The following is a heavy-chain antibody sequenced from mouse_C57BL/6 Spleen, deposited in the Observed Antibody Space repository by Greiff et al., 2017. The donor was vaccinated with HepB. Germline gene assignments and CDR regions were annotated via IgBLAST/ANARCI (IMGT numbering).Heavy chain of an antibody. CDR2: IDPSDSYT. V-gene: IGHV1-59*01. J-gene: IGHJ3*01. CDR3: ARLYYEAY. CDR1: GYTFTSYW. Sequence: QVQLQQPGAELVRPGTSVKLSCKASGYTFTSYWMHWVKQRPGQGLEWIGVIDPSDSYTNYNQKFKGKATLTVDTSSSTAYMQLSSLTSEDSAVYYCARLYYEAYWGQGTLVTVSA. D-gene: IGHD2-4*01.